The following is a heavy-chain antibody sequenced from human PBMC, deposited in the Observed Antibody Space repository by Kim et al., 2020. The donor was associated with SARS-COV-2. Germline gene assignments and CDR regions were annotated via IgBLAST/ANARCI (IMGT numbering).Heavy chain of an antibody. CDR1: GGSISSGGYY. D-gene: IGHD3-10*01. CDR3: ARGVGESYDY. Sequence: SENLSLTCTVSGGSISSGGYYWSWIRQHPGKGLEWIGYIYYSGSTYYNPSLKSRVTISVDTSKNQFSLKLSSVTAADTAVYYCARGVGESYDYWGQGTLVTFSS. CDR2: IYYSGST. J-gene: IGHJ4*02. V-gene: IGHV4-31*03.